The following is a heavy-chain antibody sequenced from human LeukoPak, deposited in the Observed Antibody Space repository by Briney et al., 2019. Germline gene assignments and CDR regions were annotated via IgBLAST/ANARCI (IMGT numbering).Heavy chain of an antibody. Sequence: AAEKVPCKASGYIFPNYCLPWVRQAPAQGREWMEWNSPYNANTKYAQKFQGRISLTTDTYTSTVYMELRSLRSDDTALYYCATEGGWSPTDYGDNVYWGQGTLVTVSS. V-gene: IGHV1-18*01. D-gene: IGHD4-17*01. J-gene: IGHJ4*02. CDR1: GYIFPNYC. CDR2: NSPYNANT. CDR3: ATEGGWSPTDYGDNVY.